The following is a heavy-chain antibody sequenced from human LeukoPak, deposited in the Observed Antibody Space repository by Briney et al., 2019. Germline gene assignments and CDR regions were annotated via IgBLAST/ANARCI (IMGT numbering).Heavy chain of an antibody. Sequence: ASVKVSCKASGYTFTGYYMHWVRQAPGQGLEWVGGMNPNSCGTNYAQKFQGRVTMTRDTSISTAYMELSRLRSDDTAVYYCARDGNDSLTPFDRWGQGTLVTVSS. V-gene: IGHV1-2*02. CDR3: ARDGNDSLTPFDR. CDR1: GYTFTGYY. D-gene: IGHD2-15*01. CDR2: MNPNSCGT. J-gene: IGHJ5*02.